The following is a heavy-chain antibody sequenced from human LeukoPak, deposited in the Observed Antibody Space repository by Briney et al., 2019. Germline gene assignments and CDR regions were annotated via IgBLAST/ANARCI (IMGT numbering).Heavy chain of an antibody. V-gene: IGHV1-3*01. Sequence: ASVKVSCKASGYTFSHYGVQWVRQAPGQTPEWMGWINAGNGGDTKYSQKFQARLTMTTDTSATTVYMELNSLRSEDTAVYYCAKDRPTWPIGYWGQGTLVTVSS. CDR3: AKDRPTWPIGY. CDR2: INAGNGGDT. CDR1: GYTFSHYG. D-gene: IGHD5-12*01. J-gene: IGHJ4*02.